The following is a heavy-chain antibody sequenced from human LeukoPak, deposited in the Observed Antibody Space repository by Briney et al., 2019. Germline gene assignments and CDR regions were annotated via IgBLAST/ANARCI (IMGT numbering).Heavy chain of an antibody. Sequence: GGSLRLSCAASGFTFSSYWMSWVRQAPGKGLEWVANIKQDGSEKYYVDSVKGRFTISRDNAKNSLYLQMNSLRAEDTAVYYCAKDHYGSGSSFDYWGQGTLVTVSS. CDR3: AKDHYGSGSSFDY. D-gene: IGHD3-10*01. J-gene: IGHJ4*02. V-gene: IGHV3-7*01. CDR1: GFTFSSYW. CDR2: IKQDGSEK.